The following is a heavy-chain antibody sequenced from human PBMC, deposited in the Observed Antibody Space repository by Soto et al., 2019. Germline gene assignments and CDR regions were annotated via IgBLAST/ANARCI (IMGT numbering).Heavy chain of an antibody. V-gene: IGHV1-58*01. Sequence: QLRLVQSGPEVKKPGTSVKVSCKASGFRFTSSSVQWVRQARGQRLEWIGWITVGTGNTNYAQKFQERVTITRVMYTSTAYMELSNLRSEDTAVYYCAAGDSSGYYGGWGQGTQVTVSS. CDR1: GFRFTSSS. CDR3: AAGDSSGYYGG. J-gene: IGHJ4*02. D-gene: IGHD3-22*01. CDR2: ITVGTGNT.